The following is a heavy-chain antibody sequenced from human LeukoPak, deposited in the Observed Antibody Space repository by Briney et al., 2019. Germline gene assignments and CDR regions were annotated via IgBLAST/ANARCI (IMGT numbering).Heavy chain of an antibody. CDR2: ISSSSSYI. V-gene: IGHV3-21*01. D-gene: IGHD6-6*01. CDR1: GFTLSSYS. Sequence: PGGSLRLSCAASGFTLSSYSMNWVRQAPGKGLEWVSSISSSSSYIYYVDSVKGRFTISRDNAKNSLYLQMNSLRAEDTAVYYCARVGGEQLVGSELQYYFDYWGQGTLVTVSS. CDR3: ARVGGEQLVGSELQYYFDY. J-gene: IGHJ4*02.